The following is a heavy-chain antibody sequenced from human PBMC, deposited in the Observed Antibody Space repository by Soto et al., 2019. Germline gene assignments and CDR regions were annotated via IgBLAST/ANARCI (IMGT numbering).Heavy chain of an antibody. D-gene: IGHD3-10*01. CDR1: GFTFSSYT. Sequence: NPGGSLRLSCAVSGFTFSSYTLNWVRQAPGKGLEWVSCISGGLDYIYYADSVEGRFTISRDNANNSLYLQMNSLRAEDTAVYYCARDSGGPEPFDFWGQGTLVTVSS. CDR2: ISGGLDYI. V-gene: IGHV3-21*01. CDR3: ARDSGGPEPFDF. J-gene: IGHJ4*02.